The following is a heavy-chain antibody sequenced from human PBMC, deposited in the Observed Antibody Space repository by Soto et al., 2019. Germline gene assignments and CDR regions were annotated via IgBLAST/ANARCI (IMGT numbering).Heavy chain of an antibody. CDR1: GFTFSSYG. Sequence: GGSLRLSCAASGFTFSSYGMHWVRQAPGKGLEWVAVIWYDGSNKYYADSVKGRFTISRDNSKNTLYLQMSSLRAEDTAVYYCARDTYDSSGYYSDYWGQGTLVTVSS. CDR2: IWYDGSNK. D-gene: IGHD3-22*01. J-gene: IGHJ4*02. CDR3: ARDTYDSSGYYSDY. V-gene: IGHV3-33*01.